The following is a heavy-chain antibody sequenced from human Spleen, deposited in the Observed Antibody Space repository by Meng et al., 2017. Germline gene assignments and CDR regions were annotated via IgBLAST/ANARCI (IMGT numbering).Heavy chain of an antibody. V-gene: IGHV1-18*01. D-gene: IGHD4-17*01. J-gene: IGHJ4*02. CDR3: ARDNPFGDRSNYFDY. Sequence: ASVKVSCKASGGTFSSYGISWVRQAPGQGLEWMGWISTYNGNTNYAQKLQGRVTMTTDTSTSTAYMELRSLRSDDTAVYYCARDNPFGDRSNYFDYWGQGTLVTVSS. CDR2: ISTYNGNT. CDR1: GGTFSSYG.